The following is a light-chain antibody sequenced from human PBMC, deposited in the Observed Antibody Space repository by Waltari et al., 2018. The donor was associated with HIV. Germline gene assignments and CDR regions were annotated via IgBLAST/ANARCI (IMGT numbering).Light chain of an antibody. CDR2: RNN. CDR1: SSNIGRNT. V-gene: IGLV1-44*01. CDR3: AAWDDSLNGVV. Sequence: QSVLTQPPSASGTPGQRVTIPCSGSSSNIGRNTVNWYQQLPGTAPKLLIYRNNQRPSGVPDRFSGSKSGTSASLAISGLQSEDEADYYCAAWDDSLNGVVFGGGTKLTVL. J-gene: IGLJ2*01.